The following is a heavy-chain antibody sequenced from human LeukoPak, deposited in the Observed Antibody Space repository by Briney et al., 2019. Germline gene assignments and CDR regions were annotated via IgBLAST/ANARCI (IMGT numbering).Heavy chain of an antibody. V-gene: IGHV1-58*01. CDR3: AASEWDQGWYFDL. CDR1: GFTFTSSA. J-gene: IGHJ2*01. D-gene: IGHD1-26*01. Sequence: SVKVSCKASGFTFTSSAVQWVRQARGQRLEWIGWIVVGSGNTNYAQKFQERVTITRDMSTSTAYVELSSLRSEDTAVYYCAASEWDQGWYFDLWGRGTLVTVSS. CDR2: IVVGSGNT.